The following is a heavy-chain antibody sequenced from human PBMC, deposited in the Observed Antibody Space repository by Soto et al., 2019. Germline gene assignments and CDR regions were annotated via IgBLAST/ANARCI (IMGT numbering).Heavy chain of an antibody. CDR1: GFSLSTSGVD. D-gene: IGHD6-6*01. V-gene: IGHV2-5*02. CDR2: IYWDDAK. J-gene: IGHJ4*02. Sequence: QITLKESGPTLVKPTQTLTLTCTFSGFSLSTSGVDVGCIRQPPGKALEWLALIYWDDAKRYSPSMKSRLSITKDTSKNQVVLTMTNMDPLDTATYYCAHRRPYSNSPEYFFDYWGQGTLVTVSS. CDR3: AHRRPYSNSPEYFFDY.